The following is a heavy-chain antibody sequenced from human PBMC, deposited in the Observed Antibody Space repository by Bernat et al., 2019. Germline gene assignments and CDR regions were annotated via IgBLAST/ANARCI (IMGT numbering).Heavy chain of an antibody. V-gene: IGHV6-1*01. CDR1: GDSVSNTGVA. D-gene: IGHD2-21*01. CDR3: VRDHLWAVDN. Sequence: QVQLQQSGPGLVKPSQTLSLTCAISGDSVSNTGVAWNWIRQSPSRGLEWLGKTYYRSEWSSKYALSVKSRITITPDTSKNQLSLQLNSVTPEDTAIYYCVRDHLWAVDNWGQGTMVTVSS. J-gene: IGHJ3*02. CDR2: TYYRSEWSS.